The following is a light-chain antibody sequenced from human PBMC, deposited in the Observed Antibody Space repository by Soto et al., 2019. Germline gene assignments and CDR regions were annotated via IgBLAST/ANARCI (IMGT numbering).Light chain of an antibody. CDR1: SSDVGGYNY. V-gene: IGLV2-8*01. J-gene: IGLJ2*01. Sequence: QSVLTQPASASGSPGQSVTISCTGTSSDVGGYNYVCWYQQYPGKAPKLMIYEVGKRPSGVADRFSGSKLGNTASPTVYGLQAEDEDHYYCSLYADGNVVVFGGGTKLTVL. CDR2: EVG. CDR3: SLYADGNVVV.